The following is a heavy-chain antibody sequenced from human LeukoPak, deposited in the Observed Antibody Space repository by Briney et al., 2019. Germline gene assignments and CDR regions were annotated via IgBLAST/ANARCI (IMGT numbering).Heavy chain of an antibody. D-gene: IGHD5-24*01. J-gene: IGHJ4*02. CDR3: AKGISADGYNFERGADY. V-gene: IGHV3-7*03. CDR2: IKQDGSEK. Sequence: GGSLRLSCAASGFTFSSYWMSWVRQAPGKGLEWVANIKQDGSEKYYVDSVKGRFTISRDNAKNSLYLQMNSLRVEDTAVYYCAKGISADGYNFERGADYWGQGAQVIVSS. CDR1: GFTFSSYW.